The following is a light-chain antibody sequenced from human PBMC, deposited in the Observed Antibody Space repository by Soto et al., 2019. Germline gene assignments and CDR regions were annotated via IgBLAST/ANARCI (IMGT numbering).Light chain of an antibody. CDR2: DVS. CDR1: SSDVGGYNY. CDR3: AAWDDSLNGYV. V-gene: IGLV2-14*01. J-gene: IGLJ1*01. Sequence: QSALTQPASVPGSPGQSITISCTGTSSDVGGYNYVSWYQQHPGKAPKLMIYDVSNRPSGVSNRFSGSKSGTSASLAISGLQSEDEADYYCAAWDDSLNGYVFGTGTKVTVL.